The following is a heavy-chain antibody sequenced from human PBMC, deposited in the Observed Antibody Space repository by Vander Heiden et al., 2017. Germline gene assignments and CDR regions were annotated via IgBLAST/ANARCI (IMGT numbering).Heavy chain of an antibody. Sequence: EVHLLESGGGLFQPGGSLSLSRAVSGFTFSSYVMNWVRQAPGKGLQWVSGISGNGGSPYYADSVKGRFTISRDNSKNTLFLQMDTLRDEDTAVYYCAKGLVPGASWGQGTLVTVSS. CDR3: AKGLVPGAS. V-gene: IGHV3-23*01. CDR2: ISGNGGSP. D-gene: IGHD1-26*01. CDR1: GFTFSSYV. J-gene: IGHJ5*02.